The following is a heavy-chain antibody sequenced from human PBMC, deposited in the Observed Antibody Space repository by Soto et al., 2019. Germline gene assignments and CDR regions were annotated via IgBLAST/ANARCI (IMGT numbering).Heavy chain of an antibody. CDR1: GYTSTGYD. CDR3: ATYPSMVLDAFDI. J-gene: IGHJ3*02. CDR2: MNPNSGNT. D-gene: IGHD2-8*01. V-gene: IGHV1-8*01. Sequence: QVQLVQSGAEVKKPGASVKVSCKASGYTSTGYDINWVRQATGQGLEWMGWMNPNSGNTGYAQKFQGRVTMTRSTSISTAYMELSSLTSEDTAVYYCATYPSMVLDAFDIWGQGTKVTVSS.